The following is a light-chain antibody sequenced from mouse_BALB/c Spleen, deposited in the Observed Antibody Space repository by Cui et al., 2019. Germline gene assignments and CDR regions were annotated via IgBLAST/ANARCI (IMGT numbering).Light chain of an antibody. CDR1: SSVSY. Sequence: EIVLTQSPAITAASLGQKVTITCSASSSVSYMHRYQQKSGPPPQTWIYEISKLASGVPARFSGSGSGTSYSLTISSMEAEDAAIYYCQQWNYPLFTFGSGTKLEIK. CDR2: EIS. CDR3: QQWNYPLFT. J-gene: IGKJ4*01. V-gene: IGKV4-86*01.